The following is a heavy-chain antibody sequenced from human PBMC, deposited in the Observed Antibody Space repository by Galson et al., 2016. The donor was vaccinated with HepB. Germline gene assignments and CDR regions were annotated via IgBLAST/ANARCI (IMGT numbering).Heavy chain of an antibody. J-gene: IGHJ6*03. Sequence: GGSISSSSYYWGWIRQPPGKGLEWIGSIYYSGSTYYNPSPKSRVTISVDTSKNQFSLKLSSVTAADTAVYYCARHGSGSFNYYYYYYMDVWGKRTTVTVSS. V-gene: IGHV4-39*01. CDR2: IYYSGST. CDR3: ARHGSGSFNYYYYYYMDV. D-gene: IGHD3-10*01. CDR1: GGSISSSSYY.